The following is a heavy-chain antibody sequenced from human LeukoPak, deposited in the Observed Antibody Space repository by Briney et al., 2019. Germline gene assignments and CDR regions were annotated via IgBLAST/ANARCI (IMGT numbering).Heavy chain of an antibody. V-gene: IGHV4-39*07. J-gene: IGHJ3*02. Sequence: KPSETPSLTCTVSGDSIRSSSYYWGWIRQPPGKGLEWIGSINYSGSTDFNPSLKSRVTISKDTSKNQFSLRLNSVTAADTAVYYCATDIAGVFDIWGQGTMVTVSS. CDR3: ATDIAGVFDI. CDR1: GDSIRSSSYY. D-gene: IGHD2-15*01. CDR2: INYSGST.